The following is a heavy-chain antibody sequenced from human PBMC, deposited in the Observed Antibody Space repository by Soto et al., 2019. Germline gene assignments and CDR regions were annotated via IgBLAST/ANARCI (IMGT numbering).Heavy chain of an antibody. Sequence: GDSPKMPCPGSTHIFPNHRIERGRQMPGKARRWMGLNNPGDSDIRYRPSFQGQVTITADKSSSTAYLQWSSLKASDSAMYYCARPDSTGYYIYWGQGTLVTVSS. CDR2: NNPGDSDI. V-gene: IGHV5-51*01. J-gene: IGHJ4*02. CDR1: THIFPNHR. CDR3: ARPDSTGYYIY. D-gene: IGHD3-22*01.